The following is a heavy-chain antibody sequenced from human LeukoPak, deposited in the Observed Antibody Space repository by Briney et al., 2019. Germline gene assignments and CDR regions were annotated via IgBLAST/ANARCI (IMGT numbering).Heavy chain of an antibody. D-gene: IGHD1-26*01. CDR1: GGTFSSYA. CDR2: IIPIFGTA. J-gene: IGHJ3*02. CDR3: AREQRGGSYPDAFDI. V-gene: IGHV1-69*01. Sequence: ASVKVSCKASGGTFSSYAISWVRQAPGQGLEWMGGIIPIFGTANYAQKFQGRVTITADESTSTAYMELSSLRSEDTAVYYCAREQRGGSYPDAFDIWGQGTMVTVSS.